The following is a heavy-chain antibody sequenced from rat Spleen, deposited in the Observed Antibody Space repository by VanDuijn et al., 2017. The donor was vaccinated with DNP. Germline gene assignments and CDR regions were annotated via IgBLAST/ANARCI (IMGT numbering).Heavy chain of an antibody. CDR1: GFTFSNYG. CDR2: ISPSGGST. Sequence: EVQLVESGGGLVQPGRSLKLSCAASGFTFSNYGMHWIRQAPTKGLEWVASISPSGGSTYFRDSVKGRVTISRDNVKSILYLQMDSLRSEDTATYYCATEGVAARFAYWGQGTLVTVSS. CDR3: ATEGVAARFAY. V-gene: IGHV5-19*01. D-gene: IGHD1-2*01. J-gene: IGHJ3*01.